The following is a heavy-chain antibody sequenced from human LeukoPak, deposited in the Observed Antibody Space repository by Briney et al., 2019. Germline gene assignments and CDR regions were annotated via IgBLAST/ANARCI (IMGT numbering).Heavy chain of an antibody. CDR3: AKGVTNAFDI. CDR1: GFTFEDYG. Sequence: PGGSLRLSCAASGFTFEDYGMTWVRQAPGKGLEWVSGINWNGGSTGYADSVKGRFTISRDNSKNTVYLQMNSLRADDTAVYYCAKGVTNAFDIWGQGTMVTVSS. J-gene: IGHJ3*02. CDR2: INWNGGST. V-gene: IGHV3-20*04.